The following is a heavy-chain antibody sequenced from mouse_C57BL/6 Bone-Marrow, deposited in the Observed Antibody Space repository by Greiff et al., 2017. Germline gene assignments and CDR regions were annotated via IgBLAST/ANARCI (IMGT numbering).Heavy chain of an antibody. J-gene: IGHJ4*01. CDR3: ARPIYYYGSQTPYAMDY. CDR2: IYPGRGNT. CDR1: GYSFTSYY. D-gene: IGHD1-1*01. V-gene: IGHV1-66*01. Sequence: QVQLQQSGPELVKPGASVKISCKASGYSFTSYYIHWVKQRPGQGLEWIGWIYPGRGNTKYNEKFKGKATLTADTSSSTAYMQLSSLTSEDSAVYYCARPIYYYGSQTPYAMDYWGQGTSVTVSS.